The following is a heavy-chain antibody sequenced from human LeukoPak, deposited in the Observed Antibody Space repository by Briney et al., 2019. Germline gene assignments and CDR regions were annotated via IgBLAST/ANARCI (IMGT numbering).Heavy chain of an antibody. D-gene: IGHD3-22*01. J-gene: IGHJ6*03. CDR2: IYTNGST. CDR3: AREWLPPYYYYYMDV. CDR1: GGSISSGSYY. V-gene: IGHV4-61*02. Sequence: SETLSLTCTVSGGSISSGSYYWIWIRPPAGKGLEWIVRIYTNGSTNYNPSLKSRVTISVDTSKNQFSLKLSSVTAADTAVYYCAREWLPPYYYYYMDVWGKGATVIVSS.